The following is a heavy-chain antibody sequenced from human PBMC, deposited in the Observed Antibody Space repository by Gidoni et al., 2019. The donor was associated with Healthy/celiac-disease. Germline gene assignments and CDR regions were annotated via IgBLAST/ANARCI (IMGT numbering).Heavy chain of an antibody. V-gene: IGHV3-30-3*01. CDR1: AFTFSSYA. D-gene: IGHD5-12*01. CDR2: ISYDGSNK. J-gene: IGHJ3*02. Sequence: QVQLVESGGGVVQPGWSLRLSCAASAFTFSSYAMHWVRQAPGKGLEWVAVISYDGSNKYYADSVKGRFTISRDNSKNTLYLQMNSRRAEDTAVYYCAREMATINAFDIWGQGTMVTVSS. CDR3: AREMATINAFDI.